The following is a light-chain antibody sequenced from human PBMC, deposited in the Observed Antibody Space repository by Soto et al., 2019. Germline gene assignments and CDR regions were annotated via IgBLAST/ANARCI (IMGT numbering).Light chain of an antibody. V-gene: IGKV3-20*01. Sequence: EIVLTQSPATLSLSPGERATLSCRASQSVSSYLAWYQQKPGQAPRLLIYDASTRATGIPARFSGSGSGTDFTLTISRLEPEDFVVYYCQQYGRSPTFGQGTKVDIK. CDR2: DAS. CDR3: QQYGRSPT. J-gene: IGKJ1*01. CDR1: QSVSSY.